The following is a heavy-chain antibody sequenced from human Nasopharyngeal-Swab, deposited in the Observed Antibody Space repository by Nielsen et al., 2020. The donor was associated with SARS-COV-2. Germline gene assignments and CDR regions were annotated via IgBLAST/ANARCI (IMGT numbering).Heavy chain of an antibody. CDR2: ILGGSSYK. V-gene: IGHV3-23*01. CDR1: GFTFSGYA. Sequence: GESLKISCTASGFTFSGYAMNWVRQAPGEGLQLVAGILGGSSYKFYAESVMGRFTISSNNSKNTLYLQMNRLRAEDTAAYYCAKDRLPDGAWDIDYWGQGTLVTVSP. J-gene: IGHJ4*02. D-gene: IGHD2-21*02. CDR3: AKDRLPDGAWDIDY.